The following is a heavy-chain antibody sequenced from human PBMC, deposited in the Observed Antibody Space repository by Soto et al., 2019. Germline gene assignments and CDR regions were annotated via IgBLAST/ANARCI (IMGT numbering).Heavy chain of an antibody. V-gene: IGHV1-69*05. CDR3: ARGGIGASAVPFKWFDP. CDR2: IMPIFGTA. Sequence: QVQLVQSGAEVKKPGSSVKVSCKASGGTFSSYAISWLRQAPGQGLEWMGGIMPIFGTANYAQKFQGRVXXTXXESTRTAYMELSSLRSEDTAVYFCARGGIGASAVPFKWFDPWGQGTLVTVSS. J-gene: IGHJ5*02. CDR1: GGTFSSYA. D-gene: IGHD6-13*01.